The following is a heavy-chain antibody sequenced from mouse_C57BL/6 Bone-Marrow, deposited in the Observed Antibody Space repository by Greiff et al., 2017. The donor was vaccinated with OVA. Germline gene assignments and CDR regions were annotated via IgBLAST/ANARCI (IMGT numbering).Heavy chain of an antibody. CDR3: ERDYSNCAWFAY. CDR2: IRSKSSNYAT. J-gene: IGHJ3*01. V-gene: IGHV10-3*01. Sequence: EVTLVESGGGLVQPKGSLKLSCAASGFTFNTYAMHWVRQAPGKGLEWVARIRSKSSNYATYYADSVKDRFTISRDDYQTMLYLQMTNLKTENSAKSSCERDYSNCAWFAYWGQGTLVTVSA. D-gene: IGHD2-5*01. CDR1: GFTFNTYA.